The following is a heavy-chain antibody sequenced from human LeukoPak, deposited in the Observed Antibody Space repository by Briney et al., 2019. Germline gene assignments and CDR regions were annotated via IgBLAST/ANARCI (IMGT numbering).Heavy chain of an antibody. D-gene: IGHD2-15*01. V-gene: IGHV1-8*01. CDR1: GYTFTSYD. CDR2: MNPNSGNT. Sequence: ASVKVSCKASGYTFTSYDINWVRQATGQGLEWMGWMNPNSGNTGYAQKFQGRVTMTRNTSISTAYMELSSLRSEDTAVYYCARVEGYCSGGSCYFIGYWDQGTLVTVSS. CDR3: ARVEGYCSGGSCYFIGY. J-gene: IGHJ4*02.